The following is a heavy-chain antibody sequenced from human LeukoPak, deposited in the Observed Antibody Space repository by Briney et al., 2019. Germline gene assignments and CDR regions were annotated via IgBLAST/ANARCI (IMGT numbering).Heavy chain of an antibody. CDR1: GGTFSSYA. V-gene: IGHV1-69*13. D-gene: IGHD3-3*01. Sequence: ASVKVSCKASGGTFSSYAISWVRQAPGQGLEWMGGIIPIFGTANYAQKFQGRVTITADESTSTAYMELSSPRSEDTAVYYCARTVRLEWLPIDYWGQGTLVTVSS. CDR3: ARTVRLEWLPIDY. J-gene: IGHJ4*02. CDR2: IIPIFGTA.